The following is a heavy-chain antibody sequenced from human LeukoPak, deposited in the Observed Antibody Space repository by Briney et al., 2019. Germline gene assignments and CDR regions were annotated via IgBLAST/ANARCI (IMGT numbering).Heavy chain of an antibody. V-gene: IGHV1-46*01. D-gene: IGHD3-10*01. CDR3: ARDRGRITMVRAYYYYMDV. CDR1: GYTFTSYG. CDR2: INPSGGST. Sequence: ASVKVSCKASGYTFTSYGISWVRQAPGQGLEWMGIINPSGGSTSYAQKFQGRVTMTRDTSTSTVYMELSSLRSEDTAVYYCARDRGRITMVRAYYYYMDVWGKGTTVTISS. J-gene: IGHJ6*03.